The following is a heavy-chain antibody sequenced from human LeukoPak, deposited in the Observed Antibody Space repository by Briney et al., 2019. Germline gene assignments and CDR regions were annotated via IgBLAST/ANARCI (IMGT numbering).Heavy chain of an antibody. D-gene: IGHD1-26*01. V-gene: IGHV1-18*01. J-gene: IGHJ4*02. CDR2: ISAYNGNT. CDR3: ARVGGSGSHPSSENIDY. CDR1: GYTFTSYG. Sequence: ASVKVSCKASGYTFTSYGISWVRQAPGQGLEWMGWISAYNGNTNYAQKLQGRVTMTTDTSTSTAYMELRSLRSDDTAVYYCARVGGSGSHPSSENIDYWGQGTLVTVSS.